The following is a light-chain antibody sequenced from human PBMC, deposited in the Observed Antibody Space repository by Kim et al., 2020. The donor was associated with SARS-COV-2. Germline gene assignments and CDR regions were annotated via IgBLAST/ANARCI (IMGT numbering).Light chain of an antibody. V-gene: IGLV2-14*03. CDR3: NSYSSSNTLFYV. CDR2: DFI. Sequence: QSALTQPASVSGSPGQSITISCTGTSSDVGGYNHVSWYQQHPGKAPKLIVYDFINRPSGVSNRFSGPKSGNTASLTISGLQAEDEADYYCNSYSSSNTLFYVFGTGTKVTVL. CDR1: SSDVGGYNH. J-gene: IGLJ1*01.